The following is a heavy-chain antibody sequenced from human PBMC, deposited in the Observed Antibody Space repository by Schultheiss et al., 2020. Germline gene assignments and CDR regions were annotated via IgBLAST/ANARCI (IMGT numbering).Heavy chain of an antibody. CDR3: ARTLITMVRGVIITLDYGMDV. D-gene: IGHD3-10*01. CDR1: GGSISSGGYY. J-gene: IGHJ6*02. CDR2: IYYSGST. Sequence: SETLSLTCTVSGGSISSGGYYWGWIRQPPGKGLEWIGSIYYSGSTYYNPSLKSRVTISVDTSKNQFSLKLSSVTAADTAVYYCARTLITMVRGVIITLDYGMDVWGQGTTVTVSS. V-gene: IGHV4-39*07.